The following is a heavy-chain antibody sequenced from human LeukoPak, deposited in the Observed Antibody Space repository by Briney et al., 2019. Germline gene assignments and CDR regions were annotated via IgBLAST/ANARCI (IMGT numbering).Heavy chain of an antibody. J-gene: IGHJ3*02. CDR3: ARDDSRDGYNYPPPFAHAFDI. D-gene: IGHD5-24*01. CDR1: GFTLSNYA. CDR2: ISAGGGGS. V-gene: IGHV3-23*01. Sequence: PGGSLRLSCAASGFTLSNYAMSWVRQTPGKGLEWVSSISAGGGGSYYADSVKGRFTISRDNSKNTLYLQMNTLRAEDTAVYYCARDDSRDGYNYPPPFAHAFDIWGQGTMVTVSS.